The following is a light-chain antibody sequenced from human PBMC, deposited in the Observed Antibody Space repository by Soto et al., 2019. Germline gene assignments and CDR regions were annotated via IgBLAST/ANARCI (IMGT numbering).Light chain of an antibody. Sequence: QSALTQPPSASGSRGQSVTISCTGTSVDINYVCWFQQHPGKAPKLIICEVTKRPSEVPDRFSGSKSGNTASLTVSGLQDDDEADYYCSSYAGRDIWVFGGGTKLTVL. V-gene: IGLV2-8*01. J-gene: IGLJ3*02. CDR2: EVT. CDR3: SSYAGRDIWV. CDR1: SVDINY.